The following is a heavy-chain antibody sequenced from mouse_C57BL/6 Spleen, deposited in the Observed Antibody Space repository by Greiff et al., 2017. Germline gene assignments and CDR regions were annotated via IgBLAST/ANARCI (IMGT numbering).Heavy chain of an antibody. V-gene: IGHV10-1*01. CDR1: GFSFNTYA. D-gene: IGHD2-4*01. CDR3: VRESYDSARGYYFDY. J-gene: IGHJ2*01. Sequence: GGGLVQPKGSLKLSCAASGFSFNTYAMNWVRQAPGKGLEWVARIRSKSNNYATYYADSVKDRFTISRDDSESMLYLQMNNLKTEDTAMYYCVRESYDSARGYYFDYWGQGTTLTVSS. CDR2: IRSKSNNYAT.